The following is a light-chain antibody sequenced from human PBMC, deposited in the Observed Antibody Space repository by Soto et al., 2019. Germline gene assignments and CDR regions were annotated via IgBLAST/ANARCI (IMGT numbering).Light chain of an antibody. V-gene: IGLV2-8*01. CDR1: SSDVGGYNY. CDR2: EVS. J-gene: IGLJ1*01. Sequence: QSALTQPPSASGSPGQSVTISCTGTSSDVGGYNYVSWYQQHPGKAPKLIISEVSKRPSGVPDRFSGSKSGNTASLTVSGLQAEDEADYYCSSYAGSNNYVFGTGTKLT. CDR3: SSYAGSNNYV.